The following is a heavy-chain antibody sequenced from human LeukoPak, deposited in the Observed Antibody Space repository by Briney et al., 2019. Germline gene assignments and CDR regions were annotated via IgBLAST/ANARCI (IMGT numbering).Heavy chain of an antibody. J-gene: IGHJ3*02. V-gene: IGHV3-23*01. D-gene: IGHD2-2*01. CDR2: ISGSGGST. Sequence: GGSLRLSCAASGFTFSSYAMSLVRRAPGKGLEGVSAISGSGGSTYYADSVNGRFTISRDNSKNTLYLQMNSLRAEDTAVYYCAKEGALGYCSSTSCEDAFDIWGQGTMVTVSS. CDR3: AKEGALGYCSSTSCEDAFDI. CDR1: GFTFSSYA.